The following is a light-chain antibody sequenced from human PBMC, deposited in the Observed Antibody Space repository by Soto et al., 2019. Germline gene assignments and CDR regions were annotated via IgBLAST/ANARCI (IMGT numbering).Light chain of an antibody. V-gene: IGLV2-8*01. CDR1: SSDVGGYNY. Sequence: QSALTQPPSASGSPGQSVTISCTGTSSDVGGYNYVSWYQQHPGKAPKLMIYEVSKRPSGVPDRFSGSKSGNTASLTVSGLQAEDEADYYCSSYAGRVGVFGGGTKLTVL. CDR2: EVS. CDR3: SSYAGRVGV. J-gene: IGLJ3*02.